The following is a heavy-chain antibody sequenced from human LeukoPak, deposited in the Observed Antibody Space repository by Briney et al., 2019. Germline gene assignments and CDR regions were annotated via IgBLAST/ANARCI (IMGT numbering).Heavy chain of an antibody. Sequence: SGGSLRLSCAASGFTFSSYWMSWVRQAPGKGLEWVANIKQDGSETSYVDSLKGRFTISRDNAKNSLFLQVNSLRTEDTAVYYCARCSVAAPGGDYWGQGTLVTVSS. J-gene: IGHJ4*02. V-gene: IGHV3-7*01. CDR2: IKQDGSET. CDR3: ARCSVAAPGGDY. D-gene: IGHD6-19*01. CDR1: GFTFSSYW.